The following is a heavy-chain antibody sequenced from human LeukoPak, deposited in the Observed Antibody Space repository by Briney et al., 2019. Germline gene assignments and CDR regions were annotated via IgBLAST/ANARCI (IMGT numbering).Heavy chain of an antibody. CDR1: GYTFTDYY. V-gene: IGHV1-18*04. Sequence: VASLKPSCTASGYTFTDYYMHWVRQAPGPGLKWMRWISAYNGNTNYAQKLQGRVTMTTDTSTSAAYMEMWSLRSDDTAVYYCARGGDGDILTGLVFDYWGQGTLVTVSS. D-gene: IGHD3-9*01. J-gene: IGHJ4*02. CDR2: ISAYNGNT. CDR3: ARGGDGDILTGLVFDY.